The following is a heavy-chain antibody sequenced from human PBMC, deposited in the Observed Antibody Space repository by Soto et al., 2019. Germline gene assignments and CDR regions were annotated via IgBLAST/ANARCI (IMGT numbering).Heavy chain of an antibody. J-gene: IGHJ5*02. V-gene: IGHV1-18*01. CDR2: VSGDNGHT. CDR1: GYTFTTHG. D-gene: IGHD2-15*01. CDR3: ARDLGYCRSGTCYREWFDP. Sequence: QVQLVQSGAEVKKPGASVKVSCKASGYTFTTHGISWVRQAPGQGLEWMGWVSGDNGHTNYAQSLQGRVTMTTDTATNTAYMELGSLRSDDTAVYYWARDLGYCRSGTCYREWFDPWGQGTLVTVSS.